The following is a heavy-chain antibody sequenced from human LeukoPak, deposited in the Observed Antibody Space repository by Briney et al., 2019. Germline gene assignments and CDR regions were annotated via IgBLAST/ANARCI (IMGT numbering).Heavy chain of an antibody. Sequence: ASVKVSCKASGYTFTSYYMHWVRQAPGQGLEWMGIINPSGGSTSYAQKFQGRVTITADESTSTAYMELSSLRSEDTAVYYCARESGSYHGNDYWGQGTLVTVSS. V-gene: IGHV1-46*01. CDR1: GYTFTSYY. CDR3: ARESGSYHGNDY. CDR2: INPSGGST. J-gene: IGHJ4*02. D-gene: IGHD1-26*01.